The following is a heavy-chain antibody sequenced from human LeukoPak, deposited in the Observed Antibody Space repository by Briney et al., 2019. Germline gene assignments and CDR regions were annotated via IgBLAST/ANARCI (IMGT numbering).Heavy chain of an antibody. CDR1: GFTFSSYA. CDR3: ARVRMSGGSGSYYKGGAFDI. Sequence: GGSLRLSCAVSGFTFSSYAMHWVRQAPGKGLEWVAVISYDGSNKYYADSVKGRFTISRDHSKNTLYLQMNSLRAEDTAVYYCARVRMSGGSGSYYKGGAFDIWGQGTMVTVSS. J-gene: IGHJ3*02. V-gene: IGHV3-30*04. CDR2: ISYDGSNK. D-gene: IGHD3-10*01.